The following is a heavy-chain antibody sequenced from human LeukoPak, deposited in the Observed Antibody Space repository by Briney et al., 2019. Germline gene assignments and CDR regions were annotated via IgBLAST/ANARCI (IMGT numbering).Heavy chain of an antibody. V-gene: IGHV1-18*01. D-gene: IGHD5-12*01. Sequence: ASVKVSCKASGYTFPTYGISWVRQAPGQGLEWMGWISAYNGNTNNAQKLQGRVTMTTDTSTSTSYMELRSLRSDDTAVCYCARDGERGYSGYAHFYGMDVWGQGTTVTVSS. J-gene: IGHJ6*02. CDR1: GYTFPTYG. CDR2: ISAYNGNT. CDR3: ARDGERGYSGYAHFYGMDV.